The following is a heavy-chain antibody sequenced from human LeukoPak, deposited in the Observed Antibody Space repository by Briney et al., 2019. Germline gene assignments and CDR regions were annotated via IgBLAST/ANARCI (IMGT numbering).Heavy chain of an antibody. CDR2: ISSSGSTI. D-gene: IGHD3-22*01. CDR1: GFTFSDYY. V-gene: IGHV3-11*04. CDR3: ARDFCRSSGCHAFDI. Sequence: TGGSLRLSCAASGFTFSDYYMSWIRQAPGKGLEWVSYISSSGSTIYYAGSVKGRFTISRDNAKNSLYLQMNSLRAEDTAVYYCARDFCRSSGCHAFDIWGQGTMVTVSS. J-gene: IGHJ3*02.